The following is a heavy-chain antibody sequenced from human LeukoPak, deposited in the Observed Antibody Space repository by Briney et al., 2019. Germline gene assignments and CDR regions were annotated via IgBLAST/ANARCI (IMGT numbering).Heavy chain of an antibody. V-gene: IGHV4-34*01. CDR3: ARVLWAPYSSSWNYFDY. CDR1: GGSFSGYY. D-gene: IGHD6-13*01. CDR2: INHSGST. J-gene: IGHJ4*02. Sequence: SETLSLTCAVYGGSFSGYYWSWIRQPPGKGLEWIGEINHSGSTNYNPSLKSRVTISVDTSKNQFSLKLSSVTAADTAVYYCARVLWAPYSSSWNYFDYWGQGTLVTVSS.